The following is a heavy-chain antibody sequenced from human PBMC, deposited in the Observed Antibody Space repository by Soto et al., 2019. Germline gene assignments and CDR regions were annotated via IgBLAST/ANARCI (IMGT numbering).Heavy chain of an antibody. CDR2: INHSGST. D-gene: IGHD3-10*01. J-gene: IGHJ6*02. Sequence: PSETLSLTCAVYGGSFSGYYWSWIRQPPGKGLEWIGEINHSGSTNYNPSLKSRVTISVDTSKNQFSLKLSSVTAADTAVYYCARVXVRGSHSGYYYYYGMDVWGQGTTVTVSS. CDR3: ARVXVRGSHSGYYYYYGMDV. V-gene: IGHV4-34*01. CDR1: GGSFSGYY.